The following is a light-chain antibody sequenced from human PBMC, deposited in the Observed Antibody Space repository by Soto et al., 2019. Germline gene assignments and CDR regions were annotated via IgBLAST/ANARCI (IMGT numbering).Light chain of an antibody. J-gene: IGLJ2*01. Sequence: QSALTQPASVSGSPGQSITISCTGTISDIGGYNSVSWYQQHPGKAPKVMIYDVSNRPSGVSDRFSGSKSGNTASLTISGLQAGDDADYYCSSYTSSTPLVLGGGTKLTVL. CDR1: ISDIGGYNS. V-gene: IGLV2-14*03. CDR3: SSYTSSTPLV. CDR2: DVS.